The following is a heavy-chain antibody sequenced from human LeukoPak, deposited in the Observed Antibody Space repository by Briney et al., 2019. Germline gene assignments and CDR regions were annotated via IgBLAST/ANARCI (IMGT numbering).Heavy chain of an antibody. J-gene: IGHJ4*02. D-gene: IGHD3-10*01. V-gene: IGHV1-18*01. Sequence: GASVKVSCRASGRTFRSYAISWVRQAPGQGLEWRWGISAYNGNTNYAQKLQGRVTMTTDTSTSTAYMELRSLRSDDTAVYYCARLLLWFGELESDYWGQGTLVTVSS. CDR2: ISAYNGNT. CDR3: ARLLLWFGELESDY. CDR1: GRTFRSYA.